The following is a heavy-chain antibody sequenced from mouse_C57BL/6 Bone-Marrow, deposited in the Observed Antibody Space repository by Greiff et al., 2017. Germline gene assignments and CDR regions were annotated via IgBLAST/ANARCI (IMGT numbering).Heavy chain of an antibody. CDR1: GFTFSSYA. CDR2: ISDGGSYT. V-gene: IGHV5-4*01. D-gene: IGHD1-1*01. Sequence: EVQVVESGGGLVKPGGSLKLSCAASGFTFSSYAMSWVRQTPEKRLEWVATISDGGSYTYYPDNVKGRFTISRDNAKNNLYLQMSHLKSEDTAMYYCARGRYYGSSRGYFDVWGTGTTVTVSS. J-gene: IGHJ1*03. CDR3: ARGRYYGSSRGYFDV.